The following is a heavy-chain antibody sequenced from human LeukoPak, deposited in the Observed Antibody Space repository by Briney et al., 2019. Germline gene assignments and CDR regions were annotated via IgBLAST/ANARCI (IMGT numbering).Heavy chain of an antibody. J-gene: IGHJ2*01. CDR3: ARAPDWYFDL. CDR1: GGSISSGSYY. V-gene: IGHV4-61*02. D-gene: IGHD2-2*01. CDR2: IYTSGST. Sequence: SQTLSLTCTVSGGSISSGSYYSSWIRQPAGKGLEWIGRIYTSGSTNYNPSLKSRVTISVDTSKNQFSLKLSSVTAADTAVYYCARAPDWYFDLWGRGTLVTVSS.